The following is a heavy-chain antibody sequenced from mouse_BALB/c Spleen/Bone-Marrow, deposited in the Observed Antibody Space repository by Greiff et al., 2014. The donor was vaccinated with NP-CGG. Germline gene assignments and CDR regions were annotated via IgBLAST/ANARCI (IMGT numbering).Heavy chain of an antibody. CDR3: ARGRAYYVNYGFAY. CDR2: IYPYDGGT. J-gene: IGHJ3*01. Sequence: EVQLQQSGPELVKPGASVKISCKASGYTFTDYNIHWAKQSHGKSLEWIGYIYPYDGGTAYNQKFKSKATLTVDNSSSTAYMELRSLTSEDSAVYYCARGRAYYVNYGFAYWGQGTLVTVSA. V-gene: IGHV1S29*02. CDR1: GYTFTDYN. D-gene: IGHD2-10*01.